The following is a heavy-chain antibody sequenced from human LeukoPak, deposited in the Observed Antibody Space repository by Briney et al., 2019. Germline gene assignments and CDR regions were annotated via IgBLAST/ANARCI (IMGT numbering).Heavy chain of an antibody. Sequence: ASVKVSCTASGYTFTGYYIHWVRQAPGQGLEWMGRINPNSGGANYAQKFQGTVTMTRDTSINTAYMELSRLKSDDTAVYYCARITNWEPLDYWGQGTLVTVSS. CDR3: ARITNWEPLDY. CDR2: INPNSGGA. J-gene: IGHJ4*02. CDR1: GYTFTGYY. D-gene: IGHD7-27*01. V-gene: IGHV1-2*06.